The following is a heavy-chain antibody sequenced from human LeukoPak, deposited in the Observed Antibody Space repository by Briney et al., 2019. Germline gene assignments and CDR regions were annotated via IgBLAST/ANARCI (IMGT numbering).Heavy chain of an antibody. CDR2: VYYTGST. CDR1: GDSVTSGGFY. V-gene: IGHV4-39*02. CDR3: ARHSGSGSLSRPFDP. Sequence: PSETLSLTCTVSGDSVTSGGFYWAWLRQPPGRGLEWIATVYYTGSTYYNPSLNSRVTISIDTSKNHFSLKLRPVVAPDTAVYYCARHSGSGSLSRPFDPWGQGTLATVSS. J-gene: IGHJ5*02. D-gene: IGHD3-10*01.